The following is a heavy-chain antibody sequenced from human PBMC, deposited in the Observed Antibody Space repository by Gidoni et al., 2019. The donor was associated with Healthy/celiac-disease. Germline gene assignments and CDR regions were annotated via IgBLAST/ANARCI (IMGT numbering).Heavy chain of an antibody. Sequence: QVQLQQWGAGLLKPSEALSLTCAVYGGSFSGYYWSWIRQPPGKGLEWIGEINHSGSTNYNPSLKSRVTISVDTSKNQFSLKLSSVTAADTAVYYCARGRVYRAVAMGLNYWGQGTLVTVSS. CDR2: INHSGST. CDR3: ARGRVYRAVAMGLNY. V-gene: IGHV4-34*01. CDR1: GGSFSGYY. D-gene: IGHD6-19*01. J-gene: IGHJ4*02.